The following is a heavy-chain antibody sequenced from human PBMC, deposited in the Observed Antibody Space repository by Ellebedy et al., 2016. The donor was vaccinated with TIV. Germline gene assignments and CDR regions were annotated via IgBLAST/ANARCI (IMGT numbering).Heavy chain of an antibody. Sequence: GESLKISCAASGFTFSSYAMSWVRQAPGKGLEWVSGISGSGGSTYYADSVKGRFTISRDNSKNTLYLQMNSLRAEDTAVYYCARLWSDRVVYDFWSGYYPYYFDYWGQGTLVTVSS. D-gene: IGHD3-3*01. CDR1: GFTFSSYA. J-gene: IGHJ4*02. CDR2: ISGSGGST. V-gene: IGHV3-23*01. CDR3: ARLWSDRVVYDFWSGYYPYYFDY.